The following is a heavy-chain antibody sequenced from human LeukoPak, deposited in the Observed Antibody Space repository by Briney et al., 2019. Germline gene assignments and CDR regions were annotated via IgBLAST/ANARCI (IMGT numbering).Heavy chain of an antibody. CDR2: ISYDGSNK. V-gene: IGHV3-30-3*01. Sequence: PGGSLRLSCAASGFTFSSYAMHWVRQAPGKGLEWVAVISYDGSNKYYADSVKGRFTISRDNSKNTLYLQMNSLRAEDTAVYYCAREGPKYSRLLDYWGQGTLVTVSS. J-gene: IGHJ4*02. D-gene: IGHD6-6*01. CDR1: GFTFSSYA. CDR3: AREGPKYSRLLDY.